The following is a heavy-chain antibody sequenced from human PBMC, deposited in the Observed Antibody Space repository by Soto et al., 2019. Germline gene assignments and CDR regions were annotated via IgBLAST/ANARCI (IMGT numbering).Heavy chain of an antibody. D-gene: IGHD3-22*01. CDR3: AKSQQVTMIVVVIPPLDSDY. CDR2: ISGSGGST. V-gene: IGHV3-23*01. Sequence: GGSLRLSCAASGFTFSSYAMSWVRQAPGKGLEWVSAISGSGGSTYYADSVKGRFTISRDNSKNTLYLQMNSLRAEDTAVYYCAKSQQVTMIVVVIPPLDSDYWGQGTLVTVSS. CDR1: GFTFSSYA. J-gene: IGHJ4*02.